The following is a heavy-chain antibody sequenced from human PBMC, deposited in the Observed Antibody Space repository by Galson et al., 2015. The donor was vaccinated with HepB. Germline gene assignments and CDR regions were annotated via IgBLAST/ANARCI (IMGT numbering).Heavy chain of an antibody. V-gene: IGHV5-10-1*01. CDR3: ARHGGSCASTNCHGILLNVFHI. D-gene: IGHD2-2*01. CDR2: IDPSDSYT. J-gene: IGHJ3*02. Sequence: QSGAEVKKPGESLRISCKGSGYSFSNYWISWVRQMPDKGLEWMGTIDPSDSYTDYSPSFQGPVTISVDRSVNTAYLQWTTLKASDTAIYFCARHGGSCASTNCHGILLNVFHIWGQGTMVTVSS. CDR1: GYSFSNYW.